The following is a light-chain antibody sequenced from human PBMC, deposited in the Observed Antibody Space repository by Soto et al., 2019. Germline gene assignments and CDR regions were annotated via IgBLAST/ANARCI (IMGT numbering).Light chain of an antibody. CDR2: GAS. J-gene: IGKJ1*01. Sequence: EIVLTQSPGTLSLSPGERATLSCRASQSVSNNNLAWYQQNSGHAPRLLISGASRRATGIPERFSGSGSGTAFTLTISRVDPKDSGLYYGKQYGSSVLTFGQWPKVEIK. CDR3: KQYGSSVLT. CDR1: QSVSNNN. V-gene: IGKV3-20*01.